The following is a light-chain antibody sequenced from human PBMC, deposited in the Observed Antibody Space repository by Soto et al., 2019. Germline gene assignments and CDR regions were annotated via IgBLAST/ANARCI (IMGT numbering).Light chain of an antibody. J-gene: IGLJ1*01. CDR3: YSYTTSSTYV. CDR1: SSDVGGYNY. CDR2: HVS. Sequence: QSALTQPASVSGSPGQSITISCTGTSSDVGGYNYVSWYQQHPAKVPKLMIYHVSNRPSGVSDRFSGSKSGNTASLTISGLQAEDEADYYCYSYTTSSTYVFGTGTKLTV. V-gene: IGLV2-14*01.